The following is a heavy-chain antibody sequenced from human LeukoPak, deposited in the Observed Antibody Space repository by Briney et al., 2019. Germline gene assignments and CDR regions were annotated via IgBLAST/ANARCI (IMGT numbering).Heavy chain of an antibody. Sequence: SETLSLTCTVSGGSISSGSYYWSWIRQPAGKGLEWIGRIYTSGSTNYNPSLKSRVTISVDTSKNQFSLKLSSVTAADTAVYYCARGSSSGWPYNWFDPWGQGTLVTVPS. CDR2: IYTSGST. CDR1: GGSISSGSYY. J-gene: IGHJ5*02. CDR3: ARGSSSGWPYNWFDP. D-gene: IGHD6-19*01. V-gene: IGHV4-61*02.